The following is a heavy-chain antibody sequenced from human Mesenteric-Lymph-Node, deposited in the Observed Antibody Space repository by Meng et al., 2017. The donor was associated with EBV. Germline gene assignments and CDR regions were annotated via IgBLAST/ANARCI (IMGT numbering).Heavy chain of an antibody. CDR1: GFPFSSYA. Sequence: RLAESGGGVVQPGRSLRFYTAASGFPFSSYAMHWVRQAPGKGLEWVAVVSNDGTFTNYADSVKGRFTISRDNSKNTVYLQMNSLRAEDTAVYYCARESSNGGSYFANWGQGTLVTVSS. D-gene: IGHD1-26*01. CDR2: VSNDGTFT. V-gene: IGHV3-30-3*01. CDR3: ARESSNGGSYFAN. J-gene: IGHJ4*02.